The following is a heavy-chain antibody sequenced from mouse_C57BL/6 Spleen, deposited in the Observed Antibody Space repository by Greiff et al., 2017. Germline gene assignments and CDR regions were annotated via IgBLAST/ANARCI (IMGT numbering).Heavy chain of an antibody. V-gene: IGHV1-7*01. D-gene: IGHD2-3*01. CDR3: ARSGLYDDYAFDY. J-gene: IGHJ2*01. CDR2: INPSSGYT. Sequence: VQRVESGAELAKPGASVKLSCKASGYTFTSYWMHWVKQRPGQGLEWIGYINPSSGYTKYNQKFKDKATLTADKSSSTAYMQLSSLTYEDSAVYYCARSGLYDDYAFDYWGQGTTLTVSS. CDR1: GYTFTSYW.